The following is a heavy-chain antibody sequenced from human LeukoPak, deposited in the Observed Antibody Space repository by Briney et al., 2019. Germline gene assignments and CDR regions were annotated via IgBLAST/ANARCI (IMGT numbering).Heavy chain of an antibody. Sequence: SETLSLTCTVSGGSISSYYWSWIRQPPGKGLEWIGYIYYSGSTNYNPSLKSRVTISVDTSKNQFSLKLSSVTAADTAVYYCARGVRYFDWLSVPYGYWGQGTLVTVSS. V-gene: IGHV4-59*12. J-gene: IGHJ4*02. CDR3: ARGVRYFDWLSVPYGY. CDR1: GGSISSYY. D-gene: IGHD3-9*01. CDR2: IYYSGST.